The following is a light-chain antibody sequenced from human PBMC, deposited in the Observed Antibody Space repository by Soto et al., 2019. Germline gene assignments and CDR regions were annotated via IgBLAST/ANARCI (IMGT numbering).Light chain of an antibody. V-gene: IGKV1-13*02. Sequence: AIQLTQSPSSLSASVGDRVTITCRASQDIRGALAWYQQKPGKPPKLLIFDVSSLQSGVPSRFSGSGSGTDLTLTISSLQPEEFATYYCQQFNTYPITFGQGTRLEIK. CDR2: DVS. J-gene: IGKJ5*01. CDR1: QDIRGA. CDR3: QQFNTYPIT.